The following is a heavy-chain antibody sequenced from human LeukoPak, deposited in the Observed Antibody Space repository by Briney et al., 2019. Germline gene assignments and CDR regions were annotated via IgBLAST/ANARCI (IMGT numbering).Heavy chain of an antibody. CDR1: GFTFSSYG. CDR3: AKVWVIAAAGTWAGYFDY. Sequence: GGSLRLSCAASGFTFSSYGMHWVRQAPGKGLDWVAVISYDGSNKYYADSVKGRFTISRDNSKNTLYLQMNSLRAEDTAVYYCAKVWVIAAAGTWAGYFDYWGQGTLVTVSS. J-gene: IGHJ4*02. V-gene: IGHV3-30*18. CDR2: ISYDGSNK. D-gene: IGHD6-13*01.